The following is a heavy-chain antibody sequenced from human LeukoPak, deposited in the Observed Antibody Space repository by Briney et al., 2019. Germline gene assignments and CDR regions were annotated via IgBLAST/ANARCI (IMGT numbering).Heavy chain of an antibody. J-gene: IGHJ5*02. CDR2: IIPIFGIA. V-gene: IGHV1-69*04. D-gene: IGHD2-2*01. CDR1: GGTFSSYA. Sequence: SVKVSCKASGGTFSSYAISWVRQAPGQGLEWMGRIIPIFGIANYAQKFQGRVTITADKSTSTAYMELSSLRSEDTAVYYCARDLTRVVPAASPDFDPWGQGTLVTVSS. CDR3: ARDLTRVVPAASPDFDP.